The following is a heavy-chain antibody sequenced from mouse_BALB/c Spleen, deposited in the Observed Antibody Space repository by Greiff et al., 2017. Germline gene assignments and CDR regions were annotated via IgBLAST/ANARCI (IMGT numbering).Heavy chain of an antibody. J-gene: IGHJ3*01. CDR3: ARYGTPAWFAY. CDR1: GYAFSSYW. V-gene: IGHV1-80*01. D-gene: IGHD2-1*01. Sequence: QGQLQQSGAELVRPGSSVKISCKASGYAFSSYWMNWVKQRPGQGLEWIGQIYPGDGDTNYNGKFKGKATLTADKSSSTAYMQLSSLTSEGSAVYFCARYGTPAWFAYWGQGTLVTVSA. CDR2: IYPGDGDT.